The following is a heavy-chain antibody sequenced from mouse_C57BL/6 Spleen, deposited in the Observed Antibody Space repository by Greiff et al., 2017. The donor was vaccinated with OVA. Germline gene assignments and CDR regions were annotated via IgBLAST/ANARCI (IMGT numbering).Heavy chain of an antibody. Sequence: EVKLEESGPGLVKPSQSLSLTCSVTGYSITSGYYWNWIRQFPGNKLEWMGYISYDGSNNYNPSLKNRISITRDTSKNQFFLKLNSVTTEDTATYYCAYYGSSNYWGQGTTLTVSS. J-gene: IGHJ2*01. CDR3: AYYGSSNY. V-gene: IGHV3-6*01. CDR1: GYSITSGYY. CDR2: ISYDGSN. D-gene: IGHD1-1*01.